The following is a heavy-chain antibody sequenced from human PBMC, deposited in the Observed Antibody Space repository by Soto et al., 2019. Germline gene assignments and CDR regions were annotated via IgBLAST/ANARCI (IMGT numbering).Heavy chain of an antibody. D-gene: IGHD3-10*01. Sequence: QVQLVQSGAEVKKPGSSVKVSCKASGGTFSSYAISWVRQAPGQGLEWMGGIIPIFGTANYAQKFQGRVTITADESTSTAYMEMRSLRAEDTAVYYCAREGGSGNFRYDAMDVWGQGTTVTVSS. J-gene: IGHJ6*02. CDR2: IIPIFGTA. CDR1: GGTFSSYA. CDR3: AREGGSGNFRYDAMDV. V-gene: IGHV1-69*12.